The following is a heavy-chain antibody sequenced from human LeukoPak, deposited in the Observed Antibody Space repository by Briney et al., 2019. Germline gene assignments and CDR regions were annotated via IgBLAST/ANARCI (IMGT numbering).Heavy chain of an antibody. CDR1: GGTFSSYA. CDR2: IIPIFGTA. V-gene: IGHV1-69*05. D-gene: IGHD2-15*01. CDR3: ARDPPRYCSGGSCFDFDY. Sequence: SVKVSCKASGGTFSSYAISWVRQAPGQGLEWMGGIIPIFGTANYAQKFQGRVTMTRDTSISTAYMELSRLTSDDTAVYYCARDPPRYCSGGSCFDFDYWGQGTLVTVSS. J-gene: IGHJ4*02.